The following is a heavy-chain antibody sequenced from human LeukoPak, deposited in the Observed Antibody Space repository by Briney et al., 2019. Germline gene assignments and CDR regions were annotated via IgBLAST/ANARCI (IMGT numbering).Heavy chain of an antibody. J-gene: IGHJ4*02. Sequence: ASVKVSCKTSGYTFIDYYMYWVRQAPGQGPEWMGWINPNSGGTKSPQKFQGRVTMSRDTSTSTAYLELSRLRSDDTAVYHCARDESGGGYFDYWGQGTLVTVSS. D-gene: IGHD3-22*01. CDR1: GYTFIDYY. CDR2: INPNSGGT. CDR3: ARDESGGGYFDY. V-gene: IGHV1-2*02.